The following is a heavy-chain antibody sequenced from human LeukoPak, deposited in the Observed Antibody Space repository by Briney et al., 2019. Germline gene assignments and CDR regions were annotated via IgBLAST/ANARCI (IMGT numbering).Heavy chain of an antibody. CDR1: GFTFSSYA. CDR2: ISYDGSNK. J-gene: IGHJ6*03. Sequence: PGGSLRLSCAASGFTFSSYAMHWVRQAPGKGLEWVAVISYDGSNKYYADSVKGRFTISRDNSKNTLYLQMNSLRAEDTAVYYCAREGTEYSSSPPYYYYYMDVWGKGTTVTVSS. D-gene: IGHD6-6*01. CDR3: AREGTEYSSSPPYYYYYMDV. V-gene: IGHV3-30-3*01.